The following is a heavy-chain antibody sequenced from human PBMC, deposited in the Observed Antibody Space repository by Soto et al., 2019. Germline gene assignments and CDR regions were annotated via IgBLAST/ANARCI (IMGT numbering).Heavy chain of an antibody. V-gene: IGHV1-2*04. CDR3: ATSCRRSCGDDCYLDY. CDR1: GYTFSDFY. D-gene: IGHD2-21*02. J-gene: IGHJ4*02. CDR2: INPNSGDT. Sequence: ASVKVSCKASGYTFSDFYISWVRQAPGQGLEWMGWINPNSGDTNYAQKFKGWVTMTRDTSINTAYMELTRLGPDDTAMYFCATSCRRSCGDDCYLDYWGQGSPVTVPQ.